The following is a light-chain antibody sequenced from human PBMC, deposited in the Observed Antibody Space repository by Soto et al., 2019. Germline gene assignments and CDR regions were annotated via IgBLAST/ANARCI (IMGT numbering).Light chain of an antibody. Sequence: QSVLNQPASVSGSPGQSITISCTGSSSDVGDYDFVAWYQQSPGEAPKVMIYDVTSRPSGVSNRFSGSKSGNTASLTISGLQAEDEADYYCSSKTSTDTLVFGTGTKVTVL. V-gene: IGLV2-14*01. CDR3: SSKTSTDTLV. CDR1: SSDVGDYDF. CDR2: DVT. J-gene: IGLJ1*01.